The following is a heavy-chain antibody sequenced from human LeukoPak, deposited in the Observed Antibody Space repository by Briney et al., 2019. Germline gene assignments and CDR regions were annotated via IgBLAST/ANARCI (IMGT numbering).Heavy chain of an antibody. D-gene: IGHD1-26*01. J-gene: IGHJ6*03. CDR2: ISGSGDRT. CDR3: AKGSIVGATSYYYMDV. CDR1: GITFNSYG. Sequence: PGGSLRLSCAASGITFNSYGMSWVRQAPGKGLECVSGISGSGDRTYYEDSVKGRFTISRDNSKNTLYLQMNSLRAEDTAVYYCAKGSIVGATSYYYMDVWGKGTTVTISS. V-gene: IGHV3-23*01.